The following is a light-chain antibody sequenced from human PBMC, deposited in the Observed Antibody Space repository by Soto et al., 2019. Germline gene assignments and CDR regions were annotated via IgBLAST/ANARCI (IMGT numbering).Light chain of an antibody. V-gene: IGLV2-14*01. CDR1: SSDVGGYNC. J-gene: IGLJ1*01. CDR3: SSSTSTSTLV. Sequence: QSALTQPASVSGSPGQSITISCTGTSSDVGGYNCVSWYQQHPGKAPKLMMYDVYNRPSGVSNRFSGSKSGNSASLTIAGLQAEDEAEYYCSSSTSTSTLVFVTGTKLTVL. CDR2: DVY.